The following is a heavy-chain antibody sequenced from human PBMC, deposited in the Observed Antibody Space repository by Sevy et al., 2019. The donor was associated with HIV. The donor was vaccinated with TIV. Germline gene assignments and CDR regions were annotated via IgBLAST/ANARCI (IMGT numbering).Heavy chain of an antibody. CDR2: INTSGST. D-gene: IGHD7-27*01. V-gene: IGHV4-4*07. Sequence: SETLSLTCTVSGDSFSSYFRAWIRQPAGKGLEWIGRINTSGSTNFNPSLKSRVTMSVDTSKSQFSLKVTSLTAADTAIYFCARSNWVTATNGFSKSYYFDYWGQGSLVTVSS. CDR3: ARSNWVTATNGFSKSYYFDY. J-gene: IGHJ4*02. CDR1: GDSFSSYF.